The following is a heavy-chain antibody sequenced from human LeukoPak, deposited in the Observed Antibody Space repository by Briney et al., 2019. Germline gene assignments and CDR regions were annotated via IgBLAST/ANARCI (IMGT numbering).Heavy chain of an antibody. J-gene: IGHJ3*02. Sequence: ETLSLTCTVSGGSISTYYWSWIRQPPGKGLEWIGYIYDSGSSNYNPSLKSRVTIAVARSKNHFSLKLSSVTAADTAVYYCAREDGYNFDDAFDIWGQGTMVTVSS. V-gene: IGHV4-59*01. CDR2: IYDSGSS. D-gene: IGHD5-24*01. CDR3: AREDGYNFDDAFDI. CDR1: GGSISTYY.